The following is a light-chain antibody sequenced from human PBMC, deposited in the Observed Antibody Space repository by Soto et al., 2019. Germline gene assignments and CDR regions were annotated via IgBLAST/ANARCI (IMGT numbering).Light chain of an antibody. Sequence: QSVLTQPPSVSAAPGQKVTISCSGSSSNIGNNYVSWYQQLPGTAPKLLIYDNDKRPSGIPDRFSGSKSGPSATLGVTGLRAGDGAHLYWGTLDCRLGARVFGGGTQLTVL. V-gene: IGLV1-51*01. CDR2: DND. CDR1: SSNIGNNY. J-gene: IGLJ2*01. CDR3: GTLDCRLGARV.